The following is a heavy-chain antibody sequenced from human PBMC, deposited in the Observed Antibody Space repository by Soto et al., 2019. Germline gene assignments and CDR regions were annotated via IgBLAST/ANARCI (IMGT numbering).Heavy chain of an antibody. Sequence: PGGSLRLSCAASGFTFSSYSMNWVRQAPGKGLEWVSSISSSSSYIYYADSVKGRFTISRDNAKNSLYLQMNSLRAEDTAVYYCASGRDCSSTSCYPGFDYWGQGTLVTVSS. CDR3: ASGRDCSSTSCYPGFDY. CDR1: GFTFSSYS. CDR2: ISSSSSYI. D-gene: IGHD2-2*01. V-gene: IGHV3-21*01. J-gene: IGHJ4*02.